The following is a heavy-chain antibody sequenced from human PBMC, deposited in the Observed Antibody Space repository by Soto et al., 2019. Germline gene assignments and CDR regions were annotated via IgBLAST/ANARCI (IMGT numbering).Heavy chain of an antibody. V-gene: IGHV4-59*12. CDR1: GGSISSYY. J-gene: IGHJ5*02. CDR3: ARAHDVTFDP. Sequence: PSETLSLTCTVSGGSISSYYWSWIRQPPGKGLEWIGYIYYSGSTYYNPSLKSRVTISVDTSKNQFSLKLSSVTAADSAVYYCARAHDVTFDPWGQGTLVTVSS. CDR2: IYYSGST. D-gene: IGHD2-21*02.